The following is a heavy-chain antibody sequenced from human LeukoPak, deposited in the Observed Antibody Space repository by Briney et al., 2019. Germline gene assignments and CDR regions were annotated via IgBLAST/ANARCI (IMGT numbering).Heavy chain of an antibody. CDR3: ARSVPYSSSPEFDY. D-gene: IGHD6-13*01. CDR2: TYYRSKWYN. Sequence: SQTLSLTCAISGDSVSSNSAAWNWIRQSPSRGLEWLGRTYYRSKWYNDYAVSVKSRITINPDTSKNQFSLQLNSVTPKDTAVYYCARSVPYSSSPEFDYWGQGTLVTVSS. CDR1: GDSVSSNSAA. V-gene: IGHV6-1*01. J-gene: IGHJ4*02.